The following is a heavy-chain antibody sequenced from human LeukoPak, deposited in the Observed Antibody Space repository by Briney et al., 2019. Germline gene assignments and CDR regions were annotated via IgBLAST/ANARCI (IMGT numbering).Heavy chain of an antibody. CDR3: AKDLYRPYYDFWVAFDY. CDR2: IRYDGSNK. D-gene: IGHD3-3*01. Sequence: GGSLRLSCAASGFTFSSYGMHWVRQAPGKGLEWVAFIRYDGSNKYYADSVKGRFTISRDNSKNALYLQMNSLRAEDTAVYYCAKDLYRPYYDFWVAFDYWGQGTLVTVSS. J-gene: IGHJ4*02. CDR1: GFTFSSYG. V-gene: IGHV3-30*02.